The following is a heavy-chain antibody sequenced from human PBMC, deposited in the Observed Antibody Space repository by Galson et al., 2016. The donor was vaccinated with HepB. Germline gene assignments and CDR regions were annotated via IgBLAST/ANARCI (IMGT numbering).Heavy chain of an antibody. CDR1: GYTFSSYA. J-gene: IGHJ3*02. Sequence: ASGYTFSSYAMHWVRQAPGQRLEWMGWINAGNGNTKYSQKFQGRVTITRDTSARTAYMELSSLRSEDTAVYYCATQLLGTWTSTLVLKRTYCGGDCYPTVGVLDIWGPGTMVTVSS. V-gene: IGHV1-3*01. D-gene: IGHD2-21*01. CDR2: INAGNGNT. CDR3: ATQLLGTWTSTLVLKRTYCGGDCYPTVGVLDI.